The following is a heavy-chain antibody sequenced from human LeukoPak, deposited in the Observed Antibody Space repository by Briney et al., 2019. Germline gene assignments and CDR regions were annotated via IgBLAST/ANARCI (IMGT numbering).Heavy chain of an antibody. CDR2: IRSSGGNT. CDR3: ARLVWLDRNFTY. D-gene: IGHD6-19*01. CDR1: GFTSSSYA. Sequence: GGSLRLSRTPSGFTSSSYAMSWVRHAPGEGLEWVSGIRSSGGNTYHPDSVKGRFTISKDHSKNTLYVQMKSLRGEDTAVYYCARLVWLDRNFTYGGEATLLTLPS. V-gene: IGHV3-23*01. J-gene: IGHJ4*02.